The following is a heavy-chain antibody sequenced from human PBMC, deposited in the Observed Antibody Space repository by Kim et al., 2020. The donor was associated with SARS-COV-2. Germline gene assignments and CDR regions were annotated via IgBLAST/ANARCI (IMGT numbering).Heavy chain of an antibody. J-gene: IGHJ6*02. D-gene: IGHD3-9*01. CDR2: INTNTGNP. Sequence: ASVKVSCKASGYTFTSYAMNWVRQAPGQGLEWMGWINTNTGNPTYAQGFTGRFVFSLDTSVSTAYLQISSLKAEDTAVYYCARDLSVTLYFDWLSYDYGMDVWGQGTTVTVSS. CDR1: GYTFTSYA. V-gene: IGHV7-4-1*02. CDR3: ARDLSVTLYFDWLSYDYGMDV.